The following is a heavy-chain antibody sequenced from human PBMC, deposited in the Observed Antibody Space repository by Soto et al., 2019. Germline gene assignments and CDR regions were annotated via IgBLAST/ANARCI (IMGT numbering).Heavy chain of an antibody. Sequence: QVHLLLQSGAEVKKPGSSVKVACKASGGNPSNSAISWVRQAPGQGLEWMGGIIPVFGIISHAQNFQGRVTITADESTSTAYMELSSLRYEDTAVYFCAGGRIVVAGSSASYSMDVWGQGTTVTVSS. CDR2: IIPVFGII. CDR1: GGNPSNSA. D-gene: IGHD6-19*01. V-gene: IGHV1-69*01. CDR3: AGGRIVVAGSSASYSMDV. J-gene: IGHJ6*02.